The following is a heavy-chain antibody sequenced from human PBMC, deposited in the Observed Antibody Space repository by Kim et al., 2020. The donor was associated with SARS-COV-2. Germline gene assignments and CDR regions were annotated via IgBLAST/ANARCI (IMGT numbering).Heavy chain of an antibody. CDR1: GFTFSSYA. Sequence: GGSLRLSCAASGFTFSSYAMHWVRQAPGKGLEWVAVISYDGSNKYYVDSVKGRFTISRDNSKNTLYLQMNSLRAEDTAVYYCARGGGLRFLEWLSLGAFDIRGQGTMVTVSS. V-gene: IGHV3-30*04. CDR2: ISYDGSNK. J-gene: IGHJ3*02. D-gene: IGHD3-3*01. CDR3: ARGGGLRFLEWLSLGAFDI.